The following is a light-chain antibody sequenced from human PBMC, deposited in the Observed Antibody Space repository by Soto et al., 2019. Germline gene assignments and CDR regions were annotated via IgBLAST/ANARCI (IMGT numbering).Light chain of an antibody. CDR1: SSNIGGNS. CDR2: DDD. V-gene: IGLV1-51*01. Sequence: QSVLTQPPSVSAAPGQRVTISCSGSSSNIGGNSVSWYQQLPGTAPKLLIYDDDKRPSGIPDRFSGSKSGTSATLGITGFQTGDEADHYCGSWDSSLSAYVFGTGTKVTGL. CDR3: GSWDSSLSAYV. J-gene: IGLJ1*01.